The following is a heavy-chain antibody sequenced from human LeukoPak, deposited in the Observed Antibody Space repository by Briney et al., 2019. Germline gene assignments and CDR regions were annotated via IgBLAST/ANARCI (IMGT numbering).Heavy chain of an antibody. D-gene: IGHD6-13*01. Sequence: GGSLRLSCAASGFTFSSYAMHWVRQAPGKGLEWVAVISYDGSNKYYADSVKGRLTISRDNSKNTLYLQMNSLRAEDTAVYYCARPAPFYSSSWYGYFQHWGQGTLVTVSS. V-gene: IGHV3-30*04. CDR2: ISYDGSNK. CDR3: ARPAPFYSSSWYGYFQH. J-gene: IGHJ1*01. CDR1: GFTFSSYA.